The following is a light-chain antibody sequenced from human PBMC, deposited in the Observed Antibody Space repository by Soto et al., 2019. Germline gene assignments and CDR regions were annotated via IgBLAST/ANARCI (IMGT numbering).Light chain of an antibody. Sequence: ENVLTQARGTLTLSQGERATLSCRASQSVSSSYLAWYQQKPGQAPRLLINGASSRATGIPDRFSGSGSGTDFTLTISRLEPEDFAVYYCQQYGTSPPSTFGQGTRLEIK. CDR1: QSVSSSY. CDR3: QQYGTSPPST. CDR2: GAS. V-gene: IGKV3-20*01. J-gene: IGKJ5*01.